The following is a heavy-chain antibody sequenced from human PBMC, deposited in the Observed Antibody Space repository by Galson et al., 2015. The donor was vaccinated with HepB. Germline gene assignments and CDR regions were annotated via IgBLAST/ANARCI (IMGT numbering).Heavy chain of an antibody. CDR2: ISNDGGST. J-gene: IGHJ4*02. D-gene: IGHD2-15*01. V-gene: IGHV3-64D*06. CDR3: VKDKARRLVVVAEFDY. Sequence: SLRLSCAASGFTFSSYAMHWVRRAPGKGLEYVSAISNDGGSTYYADSVKGRFTISRDNSKNTLYLQMSSVRAEDTAVYYCVKDKARRLVVVAEFDYWGQGTLVTVSS. CDR1: GFTFSSYA.